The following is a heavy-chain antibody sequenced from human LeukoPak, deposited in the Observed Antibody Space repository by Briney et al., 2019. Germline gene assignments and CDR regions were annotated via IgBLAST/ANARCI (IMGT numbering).Heavy chain of an antibody. J-gene: IGHJ4*02. CDR3: AKSIGYCTNGVCYPFDY. D-gene: IGHD2-8*01. CDR2: ISGSGGST. V-gene: IGHV3-23*01. Sequence: GGSLRLSCAVSGFTFSSYAMSWVRQAPGKGLEWVSAISGSGGSTYYADSVKGRFTISRDNSKNTLYLQMNSLRAEDTAVYYCAKSIGYCTNGVCYPFDYWGQGTLVTVSS. CDR1: GFTFSSYA.